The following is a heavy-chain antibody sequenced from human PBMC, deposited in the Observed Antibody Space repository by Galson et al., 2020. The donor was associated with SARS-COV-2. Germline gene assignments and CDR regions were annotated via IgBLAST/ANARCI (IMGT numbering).Heavy chain of an antibody. Sequence: SETLSLTCTVSGGSISSSSYYWGWIRQPPGKGLEWIGSIYYSGSTYYNPSLKSRVTISVDTSKNQFSLKLSSVTAADTAVYYCARSLAYCGGDCYSTLDDWGQGTLVTVSS. CDR2: IYYSGST. J-gene: IGHJ4*02. CDR3: ARSLAYCGGDCYSTLDD. D-gene: IGHD2-21*02. V-gene: IGHV4-39*01. CDR1: GGSISSSSYY.